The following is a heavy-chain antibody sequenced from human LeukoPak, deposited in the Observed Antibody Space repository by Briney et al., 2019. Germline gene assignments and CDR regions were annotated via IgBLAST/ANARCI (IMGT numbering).Heavy chain of an antibody. CDR3: ARVPYSGNYFDY. CDR1: GGSFSGYY. J-gene: IGHJ4*02. D-gene: IGHD1-26*01. V-gene: IGHV4-34*01. CDR2: INHSGST. Sequence: SETLSLTCAVYGGSFSGYYWSWIRQPPGKGLEWIGEINHSGSTNYNPSLKSRGTISVDTSKNQFSLKLSSVTAADTAVYYCARVPYSGNYFDYWGQGTLVTVSS.